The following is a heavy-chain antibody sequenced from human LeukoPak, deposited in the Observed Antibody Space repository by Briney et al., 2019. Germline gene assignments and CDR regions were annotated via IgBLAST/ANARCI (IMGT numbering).Heavy chain of an antibody. CDR1: GFSVSNYY. CDR2: IRDSGAT. CDR3: ARDRAVTQVWVEFDS. Sequence: PGGSLRLSCAGSGFSVSNYYMNWVRQAPGKGLEWVSLIRDSGATFYADSVKGRFTISRDNSKNTIYLQMNGLRVEDTAVYFCARDRAVTQVWVEFDSWGQGTQVTVSS. D-gene: IGHD3-16*01. J-gene: IGHJ5*01. V-gene: IGHV3-66*03.